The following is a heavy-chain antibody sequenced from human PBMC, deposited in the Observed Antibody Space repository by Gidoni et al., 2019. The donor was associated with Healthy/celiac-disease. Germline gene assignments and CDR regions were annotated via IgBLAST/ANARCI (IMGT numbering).Heavy chain of an antibody. CDR2: IYYSGST. J-gene: IGHJ6*03. CDR3: ARHWKDTATEYYCYMDV. D-gene: IGHD5-18*01. Sequence: QVQLQESGPGLVKPSDTLSLTCTVSRRSISCYDWSWIRQPPGKGLEWIGYIYYSGSTNYNPSLKSRVTISVDTAKNQFSRKLGSVTAADTAVYSCARHWKDTATEYYCYMDVWGKGTTVTVSS. V-gene: IGHV4-59*08. CDR1: RRSISCYD.